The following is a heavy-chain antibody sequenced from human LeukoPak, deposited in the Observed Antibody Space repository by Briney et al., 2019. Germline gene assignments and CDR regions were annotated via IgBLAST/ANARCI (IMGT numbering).Heavy chain of an antibody. V-gene: IGHV3-30*18. J-gene: IGHJ4*02. CDR3: AKLDDIVATIYDY. D-gene: IGHD5-12*01. CDR1: GFTFSSYG. CDR2: ISYDGSNK. Sequence: GGSLRLSCAASGFTFSSYGMHWVRQAPGKGLEWVAAISYDGSNKYYADSVKGRFTISRDNSKNTLYLQMNSLRAEDTAVYYCAKLDDIVATIYDYWGQGTLVTVSS.